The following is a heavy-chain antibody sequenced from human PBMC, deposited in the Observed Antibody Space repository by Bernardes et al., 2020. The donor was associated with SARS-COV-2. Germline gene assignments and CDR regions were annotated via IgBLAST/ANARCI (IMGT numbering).Heavy chain of an antibody. CDR3: ARALEGYTNSWYLDY. CDR1: GGSISSYY. CDR2: IYYSGST. Sequence: TLSLTCTVSGGSISSYYWSWIRQPPGKGLEWIGYIYYSGSTNYNPSLKSRVTISVDTSKNQFSLKLSSVTAADTAVYYCARALEGYTNSWYLDYWGQGTLVTVSS. V-gene: IGHV4-59*01. D-gene: IGHD6-13*01. J-gene: IGHJ4*02.